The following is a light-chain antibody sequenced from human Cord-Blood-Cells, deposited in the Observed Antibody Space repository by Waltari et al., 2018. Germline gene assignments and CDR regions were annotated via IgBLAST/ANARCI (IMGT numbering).Light chain of an antibody. V-gene: IGKV3-20*01. CDR1: QSVSSSY. CDR2: GAS. CDR3: QQYGSSPMYS. Sequence: GERATLSCRASQSVSSSYLAWYQQKPGQAPRLLIYGASSRATGIPDRFSGSGSGTDFTLTISRLEPEDFAVYYCQQYGSSPMYSFGQGTKLEIK. J-gene: IGKJ2*03.